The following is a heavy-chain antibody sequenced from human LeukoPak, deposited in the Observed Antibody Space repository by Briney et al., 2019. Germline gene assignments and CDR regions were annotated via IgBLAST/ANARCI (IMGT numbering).Heavy chain of an antibody. CDR1: GFTFSSNY. Sequence: PGGSLRLSCAASGFTFSSNYMSWVRQAPGKGLEWVSVIYSGGSTYYADSVKGRFTISRDNSKNTLYLQMNSLRAEDTAVYYCASGSGSYRTPYYYMDVGGTGTTVTVS. V-gene: IGHV3-53*01. CDR3: ASGSGSYRTPYYYMDV. J-gene: IGHJ6*03. D-gene: IGHD3-10*01. CDR2: IYSGGST.